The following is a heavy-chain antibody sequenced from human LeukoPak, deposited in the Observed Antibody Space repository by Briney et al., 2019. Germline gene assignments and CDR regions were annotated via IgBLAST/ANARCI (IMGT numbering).Heavy chain of an antibody. J-gene: IGHJ5*02. CDR2: IYTSGST. CDR3: ARVPTDRAYNWFDP. Sequence: SETLSLTCTVSGGSISSGSYYWSWIRQPAGKGLEWIGRIYTSGSTNYNPSLKSRVTISVDTSKNQFSLKLSSVTAADTAVYYCARVPTDRAYNWFDPWGQGTLVTVSS. D-gene: IGHD1-14*01. CDR1: GGSISSGSYY. V-gene: IGHV4-61*02.